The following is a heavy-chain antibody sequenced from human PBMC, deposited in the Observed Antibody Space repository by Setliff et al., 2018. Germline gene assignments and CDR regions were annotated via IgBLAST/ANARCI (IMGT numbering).Heavy chain of an antibody. CDR3: VRDDVRGYYMDV. D-gene: IGHD3-10*02. V-gene: IGHV3-15*01. J-gene: IGHJ6*03. CDR2: IKSKTDGGTT. CDR1: GFTFSNDW. Sequence: GGSLRLSCAASGFTFSNDWMSWVRQAPGKGLEWIGHIKSKTDGGTTDYAAPVKGRFTISRDDSKNTLYLQMNSLKTEDTAVYYCVRDDVRGYYMDVWGKGTTVTVSS.